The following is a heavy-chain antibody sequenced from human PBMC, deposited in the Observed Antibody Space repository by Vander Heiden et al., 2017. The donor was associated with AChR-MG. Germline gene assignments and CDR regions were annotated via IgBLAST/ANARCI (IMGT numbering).Heavy chain of an antibody. Sequence: QVQLVESAGVVVQPGRSLRLSCAASGFTFSSYAMHWVRQAPGKGLEWVAVISYDGSNKYYADSVKGRFTISRDNSKNTLYLQMNSLRAEDTAVYYCARDMSEIGGSCYF. CDR3: ARDMSEIGGSCYF. CDR2: ISYDGSNK. CDR1: GFTFSSYA. D-gene: IGHD2-15*01. J-gene: IGHJ4*03. V-gene: IGHV3-30-3*01.